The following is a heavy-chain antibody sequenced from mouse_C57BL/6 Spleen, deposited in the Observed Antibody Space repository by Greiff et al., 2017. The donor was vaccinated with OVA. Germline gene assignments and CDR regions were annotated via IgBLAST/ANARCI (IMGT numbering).Heavy chain of an antibody. J-gene: IGHJ1*03. CDR1: GFTFSDYG. CDR2: ISSGSSTI. D-gene: IGHD6-1*01. CDR3: ARRQSLDV. V-gene: IGHV5-17*01. Sequence: EVKLMESGGGLVKPGGSLKLSCAASGFTFSDYGMHWVRQAPEKGLEWVAYISSGSSTIYYADTVKGRFTISRDNAKNTLFLQMTSLRSEDTAMYYCARRQSLDVWGTGTTVTVSS.